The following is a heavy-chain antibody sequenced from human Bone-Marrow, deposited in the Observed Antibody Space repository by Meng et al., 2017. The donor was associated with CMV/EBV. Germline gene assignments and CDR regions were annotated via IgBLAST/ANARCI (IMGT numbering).Heavy chain of an antibody. CDR3: ASAPYYDFWSGYYTGIWFDP. V-gene: IGHV3-48*03. D-gene: IGHD3-3*01. CDR1: GFTFSSYE. CDR2: ISSSGSTI. Sequence: GGFLRLSCAASGFTFSSYEMNWVCQAPGKGLEWVSYISSSGSTIYYADSVKGRFTISRDNAKNSLYLQMNSLRAEDTAVYYCASAPYYDFWSGYYTGIWFDPWGHGTLVTVSS. J-gene: IGHJ5*02.